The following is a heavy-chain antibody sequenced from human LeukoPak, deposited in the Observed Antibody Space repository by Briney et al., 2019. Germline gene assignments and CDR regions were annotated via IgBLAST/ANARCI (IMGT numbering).Heavy chain of an antibody. J-gene: IGHJ4*02. CDR2: IYTSGTT. Sequence: SETLSLTCTVSGGSISGGSISSYSWSWVRQPAGKGLEWIGRIYTSGTTNYNPSLKSRVTMSVDTSKNQFSLKLNSVTAADTAVYYCARGAPSDYWGQGTLVTVSS. V-gene: IGHV4-4*07. CDR3: ARGAPSDY. CDR1: GGSISGGSISSYS.